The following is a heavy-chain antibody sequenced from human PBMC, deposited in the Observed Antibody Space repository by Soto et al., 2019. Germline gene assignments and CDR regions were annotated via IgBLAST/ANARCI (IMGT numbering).Heavy chain of an antibody. J-gene: IGHJ3*02. Sequence: GESLKISCKGSGYSFTSYWIGWVRQMPGKSLEWMGIIYPGDSDTRYSPSFQGQVTISADKSISTAYLQWSSLKPSDTAMPYCARPTLLDCYNDAFDIWGQGTMVTVS. D-gene: IGHD2-21*01. CDR1: GYSFTSYW. CDR2: IYPGDSDT. CDR3: ARPTLLDCYNDAFDI. V-gene: IGHV5-51*01.